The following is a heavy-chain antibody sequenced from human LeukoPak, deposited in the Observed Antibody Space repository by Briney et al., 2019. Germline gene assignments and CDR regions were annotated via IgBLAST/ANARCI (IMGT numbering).Heavy chain of an antibody. Sequence: SETLSLTCAVSGGSISSGGYYWSWIRQPPGKGLEWIGEINHSGSTNYNPSLKSRVTISVDTSKNQFSLKLSSVTAADTAVYYCARDQYCSSTSCFPFDYWGQGTLVTVSS. CDR3: ARDQYCSSTSCFPFDY. V-gene: IGHV4-34*01. J-gene: IGHJ4*02. CDR2: INHSGST. D-gene: IGHD2-2*01. CDR1: GGSISSGGYY.